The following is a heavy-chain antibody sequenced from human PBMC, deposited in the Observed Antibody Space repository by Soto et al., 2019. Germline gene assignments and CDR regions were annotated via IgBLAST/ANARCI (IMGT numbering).Heavy chain of an antibody. Sequence: GGSLRLSCAASGFTFSIYEMNWVRQAPGKGLEWVSYSSSSGSTIFYADSVKGRFTISRDNAKNSLYLQMNSLRGEDTALYYCARASAYTLDYWGQGTLVTVSS. J-gene: IGHJ4*02. CDR3: ARASAYTLDY. CDR2: SSSSGSTI. D-gene: IGHD4-4*01. CDR1: GFTFSIYE. V-gene: IGHV3-48*03.